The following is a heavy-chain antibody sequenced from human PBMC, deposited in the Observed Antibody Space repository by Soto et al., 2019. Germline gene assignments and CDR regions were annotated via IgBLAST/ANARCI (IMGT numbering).Heavy chain of an antibody. CDR3: ARKVLTAAGSIVQFDY. V-gene: IGHV1-18*04. Sequence: QVQLVQSGGEVTKPGASVRVSYKTSGYTFTNYAITWVRQAPGQGLEWMGWISTYNGNTNYAQKFQGRVTMTTDTSTSTASMELRSLKSDDTAVYYCARKVLTAAGSIVQFDYWGQGTLVTVSS. CDR2: ISTYNGNT. D-gene: IGHD6-13*01. CDR1: GYTFTNYA. J-gene: IGHJ4*02.